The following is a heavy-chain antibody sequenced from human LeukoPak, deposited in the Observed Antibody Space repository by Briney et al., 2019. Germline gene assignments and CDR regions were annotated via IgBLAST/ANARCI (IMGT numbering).Heavy chain of an antibody. CDR3: ARVGVVGDGYNLDY. V-gene: IGHV3-33*01. CDR2: IWYDGSNK. CDR1: GFTFSSYG. Sequence: GGSLRLSCAASGFTFSSYGMHWVRQAPGKGLEWVAVIWYDGSNKYYADSVKGRFTISRDNSKNTLYLQMNSLRAEDTAVYYCARVGVVGDGYNLDYWGQGTLVTVSS. J-gene: IGHJ4*02. D-gene: IGHD5-24*01.